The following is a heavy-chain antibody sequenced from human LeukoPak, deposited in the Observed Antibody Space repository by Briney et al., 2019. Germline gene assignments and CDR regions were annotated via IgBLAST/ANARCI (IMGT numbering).Heavy chain of an antibody. CDR3: ARGIIVGATWGENYNCFDP. CDR2: MSYSGST. D-gene: IGHD1-26*01. Sequence: SETLSLTCTVSGGSISSNYYYWGWIRQPPGKGLEWIGSMSYSGSTYYNPSLKSRVTISVDTSKNQFSLKLSSVTAADTAVYYCARGIIVGATWGENYNCFDPWGQGTLVTVSS. V-gene: IGHV4-39*07. J-gene: IGHJ5*02. CDR1: GGSISSNYYY.